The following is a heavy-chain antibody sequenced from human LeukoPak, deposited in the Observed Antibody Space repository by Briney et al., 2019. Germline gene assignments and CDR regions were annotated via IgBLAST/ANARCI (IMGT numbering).Heavy chain of an antibody. CDR3: ARGLNDSWTGENY. Sequence: SETLSLTCTVSGGSISSFDHYWGWIRQSPGKGLEWIGEINHSGSTNYNPSLKSRVTISLDTSKSQFSLKVRYVTAADTAVYYCARGLNDSWTGENYWGQGTLVTVSS. J-gene: IGHJ4*02. CDR2: INHSGST. V-gene: IGHV4-39*07. CDR1: GGSISSFDHY. D-gene: IGHD3-3*01.